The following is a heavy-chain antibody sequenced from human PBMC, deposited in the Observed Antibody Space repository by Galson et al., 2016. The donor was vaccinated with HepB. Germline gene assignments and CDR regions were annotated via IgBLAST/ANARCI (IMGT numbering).Heavy chain of an antibody. CDR2: LYYSGST. J-gene: IGHJ3*02. Sequence: SETLSLTCTVSFGSIYTYYWSWIRQPPGKGLEWIGYLYYSGSTNYNPSLKSRVTISVDMSKNQFSLRLTSLTAADTAVYYCARGLYYDSIPDIWGQGTMVTVSS. V-gene: IGHV4-59*12. D-gene: IGHD3-22*01. CDR1: FGSIYTYY. CDR3: ARGLYYDSIPDI.